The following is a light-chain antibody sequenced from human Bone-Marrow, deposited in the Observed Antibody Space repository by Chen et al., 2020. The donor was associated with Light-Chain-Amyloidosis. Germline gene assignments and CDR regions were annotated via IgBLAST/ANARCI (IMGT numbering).Light chain of an antibody. J-gene: IGLJ2*01. CDR2: EVN. V-gene: IGLV2-8*01. CDR1: SSDVGAYDY. CDR3: TSSAGTYNFVV. Sequence: QSALTQPPSASGSPGQSVTISCTGTSSDVGAYDYVSWYQQHPGKAPKFLIYEVNKRPSGVPDRFSGSKSGNTASRTVSGLQAEDETDYYCTSSAGTYNFVVFGGGTKLTGL.